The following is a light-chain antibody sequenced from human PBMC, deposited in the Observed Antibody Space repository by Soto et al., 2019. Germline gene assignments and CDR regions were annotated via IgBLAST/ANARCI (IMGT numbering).Light chain of an antibody. CDR2: GAS. CDR1: EYVSSN. V-gene: IGKV3-15*01. CDR3: HQYDNWPPA. Sequence: EVVMTQSPATLSASPGERAALSCRASEYVSSNIAWYQQKPGQAPRLLIYGASTRATGIPPRFSGRGSATDFTLTISSLQSEDSAVYYWHQYDNWPPAFGAGTKVQIK. J-gene: IGKJ4*01.